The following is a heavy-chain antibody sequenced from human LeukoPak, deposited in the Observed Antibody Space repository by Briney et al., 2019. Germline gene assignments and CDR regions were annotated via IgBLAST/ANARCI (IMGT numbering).Heavy chain of an antibody. CDR1: GYTFTIYG. V-gene: IGHV1-18*01. CDR2: ISGYNANT. Sequence: GASVKVSCKASGYTFTIYGISWVRQAPGQGLEWMGWISGYNANTNYAQSLQGRVTMTTDTSTSTAYMDLRSLRSDDTAVYYCARDRPIVGDPRPNTEYFQHWGQGTLVTVSS. D-gene: IGHD1-26*01. J-gene: IGHJ1*01. CDR3: ARDRPIVGDPRPNTEYFQH.